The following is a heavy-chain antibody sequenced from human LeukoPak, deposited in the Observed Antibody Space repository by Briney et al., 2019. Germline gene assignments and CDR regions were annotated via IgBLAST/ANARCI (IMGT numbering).Heavy chain of an antibody. CDR3: AGGTGFIMKD. J-gene: IGHJ4*02. Sequence: PGGSLRLSCAASGFTFSLYWMNWVRRAPGKGLEWVANIKQDGSEKNYVDSVKGRFTISRDNAKNSLYLQMNNLRVEDTAMYYCAGGTGFIMKDWGQGTLVTVSS. D-gene: IGHD3-9*01. V-gene: IGHV3-7*03. CDR2: IKQDGSEK. CDR1: GFTFSLYW.